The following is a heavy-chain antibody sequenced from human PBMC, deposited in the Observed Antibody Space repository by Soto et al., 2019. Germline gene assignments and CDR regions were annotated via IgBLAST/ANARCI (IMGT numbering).Heavy chain of an antibody. J-gene: IGHJ6*02. Sequence: ASVKVSCKASGYTFTSYAMNWVRQAPGQGLEWMGWINTNTGNPTYAQGFTGRFVFSLDTSVSTAYLQICSLKAEDTAVYYCASDGGGIAAERHYYYYGMDVWGQGTTVTVYS. V-gene: IGHV7-4-1*01. CDR2: INTNTGNP. CDR3: ASDGGGIAAERHYYYYGMDV. CDR1: GYTFTSYA. D-gene: IGHD6-13*01.